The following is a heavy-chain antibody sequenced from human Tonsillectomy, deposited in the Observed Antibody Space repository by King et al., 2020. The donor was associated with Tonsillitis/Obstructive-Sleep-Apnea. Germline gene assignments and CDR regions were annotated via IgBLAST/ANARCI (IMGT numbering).Heavy chain of an antibody. CDR2: VDGSSNYI. J-gene: IGHJ3*02. V-gene: IGHV3-11*05. CDR1: GFTFSDYF. D-gene: IGHD3-22*01. Sequence: VQLVESGGGWVKPGGSLKLSCAASGFTFSDYFMSWFRQAPGKGLEWITCVDGSSNYIKYADSVKGRFTISRDNAENSLYLEVNSLRAEDTAMYYCARDLDYHDRSATSSPHYDAFDIWGQGTMVTVSS. CDR3: ARDLDYHDRSATSSPHYDAFDI.